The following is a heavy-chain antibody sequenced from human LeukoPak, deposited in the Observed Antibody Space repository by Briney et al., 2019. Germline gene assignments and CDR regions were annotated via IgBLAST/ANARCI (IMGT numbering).Heavy chain of an antibody. CDR2: ISSSSSTI. CDR3: ARGRYYDSSGQEEDY. Sequence: GGSLRLSCAASGFTFSSYSMNWVRRAPGKGLDWISYISSSSSTIYYADSVKGRFTISRDNAKNSLYLQMNSLRDEDTAVYYCARGRYYDSSGQEEDYWGQGTLVTVSS. D-gene: IGHD3-22*01. J-gene: IGHJ4*02. CDR1: GFTFSSYS. V-gene: IGHV3-48*02.